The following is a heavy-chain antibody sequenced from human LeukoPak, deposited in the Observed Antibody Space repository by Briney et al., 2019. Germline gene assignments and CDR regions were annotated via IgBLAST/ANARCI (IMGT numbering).Heavy chain of an antibody. V-gene: IGHV3-30*18. CDR1: GFTFSSYG. Sequence: GGSLRLSCAASGFTFSSYGMHWVRQAPGKGLEGVAVISYDGSNKYYADSVKGRFTISRDNSKNTLYLQMNSLRAEDTAVYYCAKDLEMATIEYWGQGTLVTVSS. CDR3: AKDLEMATIEY. J-gene: IGHJ4*02. CDR2: ISYDGSNK. D-gene: IGHD5-24*01.